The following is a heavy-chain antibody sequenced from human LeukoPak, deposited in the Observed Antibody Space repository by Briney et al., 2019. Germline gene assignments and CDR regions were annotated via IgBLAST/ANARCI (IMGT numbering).Heavy chain of an antibody. CDR1: GFTFSSYS. D-gene: IGHD6-19*01. V-gene: IGHV3-21*01. CDR3: ARGPLAVAGAFDI. Sequence: GGSLRHSCAASGFTFSSYSMNWVRQAPGKGLEWVSSISSSSSYIYYADSVKGRFTISRDNAKNSLYLQMNSLRAEDTAVYYCARGPLAVAGAFDIWGQGTMVTVSS. CDR2: ISSSSSYI. J-gene: IGHJ3*02.